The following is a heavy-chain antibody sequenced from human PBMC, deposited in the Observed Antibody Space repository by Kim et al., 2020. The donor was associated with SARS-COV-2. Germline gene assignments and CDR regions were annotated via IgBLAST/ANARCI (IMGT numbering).Heavy chain of an antibody. CDR2: IYTSGST. CDR3: ARATTVTTTYSYYYGMDV. V-gene: IGHV4-61*02. CDR1: GGSISSGSYY. Sequence: SETLSLTCTVSGGSISSGSYYWSWIRQPAGKGLEWIWRIYTSGSTNYNPSLKSRVTISVDTSKNQFSLKLSSVTAADTAVDYCARATTVTTTYSYYYGMDVWGQGTTVTVSS. D-gene: IGHD4-17*01. J-gene: IGHJ6*02.